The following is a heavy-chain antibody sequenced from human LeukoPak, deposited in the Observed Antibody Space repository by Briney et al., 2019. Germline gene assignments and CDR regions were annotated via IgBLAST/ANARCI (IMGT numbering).Heavy chain of an antibody. CDR2: IYSGGST. J-gene: IGHJ4*02. Sequence: GWSLRLSCAASEFIVSSNYMNWVRQAPGKGLEGVSVIYSGGSTYYADSVKGRFTISRENSKNTLYLQMNSLRAEDTAVYYCAGGARRQQPFDYWGQGTLVTVSS. V-gene: IGHV3-66*01. D-gene: IGHD6-13*01. CDR3: AGGARRQQPFDY. CDR1: EFIVSSNY.